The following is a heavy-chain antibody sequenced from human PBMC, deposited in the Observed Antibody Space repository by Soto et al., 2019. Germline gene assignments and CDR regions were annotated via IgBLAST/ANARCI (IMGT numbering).Heavy chain of an antibody. CDR3: AKDHRWKDAYYNYGMDV. CDR2: ISYDGSNK. D-gene: IGHD1-1*01. V-gene: IGHV3-30*18. CDR1: GFTFSNYA. J-gene: IGHJ6*02. Sequence: AGGSLRLSCAASGFTFSNYAMHWVRQAPGKGLEWVAVISYDGSNKYYADSVKGRFTISRDTSKNTLYLQMNSLRAEDTAVYYCAKDHRWKDAYYNYGMDVWGQGTTVTVSS.